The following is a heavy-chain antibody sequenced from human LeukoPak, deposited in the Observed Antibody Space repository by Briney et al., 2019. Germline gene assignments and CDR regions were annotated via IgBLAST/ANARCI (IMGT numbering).Heavy chain of an antibody. Sequence: SETLSLTCTVSGGSISSSSYYWGWIRQPPGKGLEWIGSIYYSGSTYYNPSLKSRVTISQDTSKNQFSLKVSSVTAADTAVYHCARRSHCTGGSCYPVWGQGTTVTVSS. D-gene: IGHD2-15*01. CDR3: ARRSHCTGGSCYPV. CDR1: GGSISSSSYY. CDR2: IYYSGST. V-gene: IGHV4-39*01. J-gene: IGHJ6*02.